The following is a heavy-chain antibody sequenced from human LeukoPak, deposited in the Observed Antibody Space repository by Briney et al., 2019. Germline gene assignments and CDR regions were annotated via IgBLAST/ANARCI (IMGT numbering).Heavy chain of an antibody. CDR2: IYYSGST. J-gene: IGHJ4*02. CDR1: GGSFSGYY. V-gene: IGHV4-31*11. D-gene: IGHD5-12*01. Sequence: SETLSLTCAVYGGSFSGYYWSWIRQHPGKGLEWIGYIYYSGSTYYNPSLKSRVTISVDTSKNQFSLKLSSVTAADTAVYYCARDRGPYSGYDSYYFDYWGQGTLVTVFS. CDR3: ARDRGPYSGYDSYYFDY.